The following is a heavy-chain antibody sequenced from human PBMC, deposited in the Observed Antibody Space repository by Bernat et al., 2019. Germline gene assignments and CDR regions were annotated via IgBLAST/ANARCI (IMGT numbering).Heavy chain of an antibody. D-gene: IGHD5-18*01. CDR1: GGTFSSYA. CDR3: ARDPLSRSYGYTSLDY. Sequence: QVQLVQSGAEVKKPGSSVKVSCKASGGTFSSYAISWVRQAPGQGLEWMGGIIPIFGTANYAQKFQGRVTITADKSTSTAYMELSSLRSEDAAVYYWARDPLSRSYGYTSLDYWGQGTLVTVSS. J-gene: IGHJ4*02. V-gene: IGHV1-69*06. CDR2: IIPIFGTA.